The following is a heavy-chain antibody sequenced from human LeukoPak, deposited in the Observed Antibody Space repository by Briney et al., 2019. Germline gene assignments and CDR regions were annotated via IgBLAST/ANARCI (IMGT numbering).Heavy chain of an antibody. D-gene: IGHD2-15*01. J-gene: IGHJ3*02. CDR2: IYYSGST. CDR3: AREYCSGGSCWGGAFDI. Sequence: SETLSLTCTVSGGSISSYYWSWIRQPPGKGLEGSGYIYYSGSTNYNPSLKSRVTISVDTSKNQFSLKLSSVTAADTAVYYCAREYCSGGSCWGGAFDIWGQGTMVTVSS. V-gene: IGHV4-59*01. CDR1: GGSISSYY.